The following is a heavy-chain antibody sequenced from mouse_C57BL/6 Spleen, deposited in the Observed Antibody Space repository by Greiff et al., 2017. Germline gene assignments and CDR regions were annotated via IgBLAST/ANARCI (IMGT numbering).Heavy chain of an antibody. Sequence: EVKLVESGPELVKPGASVKISCKASGYSFTGYYMHWVKQSSEKSLEWIGEINPSTGGTSYNQKFKGKATLTVDKSSSTAYMQLKSLTSEDSAVSYCVGYGNTHYAMDSWGQKASLTASS. J-gene: IGHJ4*01. CDR1: GYSFTGYY. CDR3: VGYGNTHYAMDS. CDR2: INPSTGGT. D-gene: IGHD2-10*02. V-gene: IGHV1-43*01.